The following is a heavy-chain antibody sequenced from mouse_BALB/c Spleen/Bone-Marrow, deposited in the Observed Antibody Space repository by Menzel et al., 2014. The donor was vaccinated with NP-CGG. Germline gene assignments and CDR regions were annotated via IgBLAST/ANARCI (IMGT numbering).Heavy chain of an antibody. V-gene: IGHV14-3*02. CDR2: IDPANGNT. CDR3: ASYYYGSSLFAY. J-gene: IGHJ3*01. Sequence: VHVKQSGAELVKPGASVKLSCTASGFNIKDTYMHWVKQRPEQGLEWIGRIDPANGNTKYDPKFQGKATTTADTSSNTAYLQLSSLTSEDTAVYYCASYYYGSSLFAYWGQGTLVTVSA. D-gene: IGHD1-1*01. CDR1: GFNIKDTY.